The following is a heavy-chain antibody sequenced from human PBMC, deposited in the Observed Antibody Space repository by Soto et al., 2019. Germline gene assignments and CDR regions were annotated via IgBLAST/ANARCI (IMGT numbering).Heavy chain of an antibody. CDR2: ISGSGGST. D-gene: IGHD2-15*01. CDR3: AKAPFARYCSGGSCYSNY. V-gene: IGHV3-23*01. Sequence: GGSLRLSCAASGFTFSSYAMSWVRQAPGKGLEWVSAISGSGGSTYYADSVKGRFTISRDNSKNTLYLQMNSLRAEDTAVYYCAKAPFARYCSGGSCYSNYWGQGTLVTVSS. CDR1: GFTFSSYA. J-gene: IGHJ4*02.